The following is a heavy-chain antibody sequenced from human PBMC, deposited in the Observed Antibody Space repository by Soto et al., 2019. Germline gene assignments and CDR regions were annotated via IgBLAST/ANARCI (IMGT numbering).Heavy chain of an antibody. CDR3: AKDGGIAGAVEYFQH. CDR1: GFTCSSYA. V-gene: IGHV3-23*01. D-gene: IGHD6-13*01. CDR2: ICGSGGST. J-gene: IGHJ1*01. Sequence: PGGSLRLSCAASGFTCSSYAMSWVRQAPGKGLEWVSAICGSGGSTYYADSVRGRFTITRDNSKNTLYLHMNSLRAEDTAVYYCAKDGGIAGAVEYFQHWGQGTLVTVSS.